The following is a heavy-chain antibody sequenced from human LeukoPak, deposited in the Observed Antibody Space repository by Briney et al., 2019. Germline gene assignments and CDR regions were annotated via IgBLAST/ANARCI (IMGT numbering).Heavy chain of an antibody. CDR3: ARNLTVPRHDAFDI. D-gene: IGHD6-6*01. J-gene: IGHJ3*02. CDR2: INHSGST. Sequence: TSETLSLTCAVYGGSFSGYYWSWIRQPPGKGLEWIGEINHSGSTYYNPSLKSRVTISVDTSKNQFSLKLSSVTAADTAVYYCARNLTVPRHDAFDIWGQGTMVTVSS. V-gene: IGHV4-34*01. CDR1: GGSFSGYY.